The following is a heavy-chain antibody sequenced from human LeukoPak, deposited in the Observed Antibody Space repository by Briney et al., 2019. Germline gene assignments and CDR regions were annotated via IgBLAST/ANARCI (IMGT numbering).Heavy chain of an antibody. CDR1: GGSISSGGYY. Sequence: SETLSLTCTVSGGSISSGGYYWSWIRQHPGKGLEWIGYIYYSGSTYYNPSLKSRVTISVDTSKNQFSLKLSFVTAADMAVYYCARGGYYYDSVLFDLWGQGTLVTVSS. V-gene: IGHV4-31*03. J-gene: IGHJ5*02. D-gene: IGHD3-22*01. CDR3: ARGGYYYDSVLFDL. CDR2: IYYSGST.